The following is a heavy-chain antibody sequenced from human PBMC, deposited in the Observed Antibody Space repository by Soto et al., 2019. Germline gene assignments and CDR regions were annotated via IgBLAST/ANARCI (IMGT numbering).Heavy chain of an antibody. CDR2: IIPILGIA. CDR1: GGTFSSCT. Sequence: GASVKVSCQASGGTFSSCTISWVRQAPGQGLEWMGRIIPILGIANYAQKFQGRVTITADKSTSTAYMELSSLRSEDTAVYYCETHSLYSSSPYYFDYWGQGTLVTVSS. V-gene: IGHV1-69*02. J-gene: IGHJ4*02. CDR3: ETHSLYSSSPYYFDY. D-gene: IGHD6-6*01.